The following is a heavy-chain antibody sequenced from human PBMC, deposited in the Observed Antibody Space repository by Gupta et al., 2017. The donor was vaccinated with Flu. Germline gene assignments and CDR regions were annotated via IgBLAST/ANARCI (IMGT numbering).Heavy chain of an antibody. CDR3: AGGVGYAAFDL. CDR1: SFTTYNFD. CDR2: LDKRRTT. Sequence: SFTTYNFDRALIRESLGKGLEWIATLDKRRTTYHNPSLRGGATMSLDTLRNKFSLQLPSMTAADTAVYYCAGGVGYAAFDLWGQGLMVTVSS. V-gene: IGHV4-39*01. J-gene: IGHJ4*02. D-gene: IGHD3-16*01.